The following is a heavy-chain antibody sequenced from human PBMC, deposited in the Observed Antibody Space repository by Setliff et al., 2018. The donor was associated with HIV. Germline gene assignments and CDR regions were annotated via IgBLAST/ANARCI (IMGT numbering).Heavy chain of an antibody. CDR2: ISGSGGTT. V-gene: IGHV3-23*01. CDR3: ARSRPYHSALDY. D-gene: IGHD2-21*01. J-gene: IGHJ4*02. Sequence: PGGSLRLSCAAFGFTFTSFAMSWVRQAPGKGLQWVSSISGSGGTTYYADSVKGRLTISRDNSRNTLYLQMNSLRVEDTAMYYCARSRPYHSALDYWGQGTLVTVSS. CDR1: GFTFTSFA.